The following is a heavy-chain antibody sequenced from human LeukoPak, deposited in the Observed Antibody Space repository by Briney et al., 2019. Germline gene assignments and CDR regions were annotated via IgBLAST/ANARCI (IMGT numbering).Heavy chain of an antibody. CDR2: IFPNGST. CDR1: GGSISSNVHC. J-gene: IGHJ4*02. V-gene: IGHV4-61*02. Sequence: PSETLSLTCTVSGGSISSNVHCWNWVRQPAGKGLEWIGLIFPNGSTNYNPSLKSRVTISVDTSKNQFSLKLSSVTAADTAVYYCARDTYLSVIRSSSGRYFDYWGQGTLVTVSS. D-gene: IGHD3-22*01. CDR3: ARDTYLSVIRSSSGRYFDY.